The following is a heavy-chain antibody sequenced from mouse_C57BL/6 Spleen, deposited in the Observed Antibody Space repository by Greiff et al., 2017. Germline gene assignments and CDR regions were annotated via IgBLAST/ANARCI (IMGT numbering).Heavy chain of an antibody. CDR2: IDPSDSYT. D-gene: IGHD1-1*01. Sequence: QVQLKQPGAELVRPGTSVKLSCKASGYTFTSYWMHWVKQRPGQGLEWIGVIDPSDSYTNYNQKFKGKATLTVDTSSSTAYMQLSNLTSDDSAVYYCARSTTVVAPYYYAMDYWGQGTSVTVSS. J-gene: IGHJ4*01. V-gene: IGHV1-59*01. CDR1: GYTFTSYW. CDR3: ARSTTVVAPYYYAMDY.